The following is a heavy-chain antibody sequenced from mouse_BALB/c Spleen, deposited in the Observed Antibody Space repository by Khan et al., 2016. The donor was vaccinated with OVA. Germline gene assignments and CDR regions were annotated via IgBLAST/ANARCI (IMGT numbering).Heavy chain of an antibody. CDR2: ISYSGNT. CDR3: ARVYGGDFDY. J-gene: IGHJ2*01. Sequence: EVQLVESGPGLVKPSQSLSLICTVTGYSITSDYAWNWIRQFPGNKLEWMGFISYSGNTKYNPSLKSRISITRDTSKNQFFLQLNSVTTEDTATYYCARVYGGDFDYGGQGTTLTLSS. V-gene: IGHV3-2*02. CDR1: GYSITSDYA. D-gene: IGHD1-1*01.